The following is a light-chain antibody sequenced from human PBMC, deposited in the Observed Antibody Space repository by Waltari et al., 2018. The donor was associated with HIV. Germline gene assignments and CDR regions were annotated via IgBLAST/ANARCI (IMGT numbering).Light chain of an antibody. CDR3: QQYYSTPIT. CDR1: QSVLYHSNNKNY. V-gene: IGKV4-1*01. Sequence: DIVMTQSPDSLAVSLGERATINCKSSQSVLYHSNNKNYLAWYQQKPGQPPKLLIYWASTRESGVPDRFSGSGSGTDFTLTISSLQAEDVAVYYCQQYYSTPITFGGGTKVEIK. J-gene: IGKJ4*01. CDR2: WAS.